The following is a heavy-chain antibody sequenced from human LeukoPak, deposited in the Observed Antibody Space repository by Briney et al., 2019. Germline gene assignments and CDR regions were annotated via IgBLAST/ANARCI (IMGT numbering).Heavy chain of an antibody. CDR1: GFTFSSFA. V-gene: IGHV3-30-3*01. J-gene: IGHJ4*02. CDR3: SNARPSSEGYSPFDY. Sequence: PGGSLRLSCAASGFTFSSFAMHWVRQAPGKGLEWVSVISYDGYTKHYADSVTGRFTISRDDSKNTLFLQMNSLRAEDTAVYYCSNARPSSEGYSPFDYWGQGTLVTVSS. CDR2: ISYDGYTK. D-gene: IGHD5-24*01.